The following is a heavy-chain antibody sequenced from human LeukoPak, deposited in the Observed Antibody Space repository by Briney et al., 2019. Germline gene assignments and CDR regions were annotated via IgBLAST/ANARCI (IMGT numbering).Heavy chain of an antibody. J-gene: IGHJ4*02. Sequence: WASVKVSCKASGYTFTGYYMHWVRQAPGQGLEWMGWINPNSGGTNYAQKFQGRVTTTRDTSISTAYMELSRLRSDDTAVYYCARSDSSITLPDYWGQGTLVTVSS. CDR3: ARSDSSITLPDY. D-gene: IGHD5-18*01. CDR2: INPNSGGT. CDR1: GYTFTGYY. V-gene: IGHV1-2*02.